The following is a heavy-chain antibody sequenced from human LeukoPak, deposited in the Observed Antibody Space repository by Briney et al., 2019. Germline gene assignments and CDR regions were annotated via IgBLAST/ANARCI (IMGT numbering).Heavy chain of an antibody. CDR3: ASESYGDFRLDY. Sequence: GGSLRLSCAASGFTVSSKYMSWVRQAPGKGLEWVSVIYSGGSTHYADSVKGRFTISRDNSKNTLYLQMNSLRAEDTAVYYCASESYGDFRLDYWGQGTLVTVSS. J-gene: IGHJ4*02. CDR2: IYSGGST. D-gene: IGHD4-17*01. CDR1: GFTVSSKY. V-gene: IGHV3-66*01.